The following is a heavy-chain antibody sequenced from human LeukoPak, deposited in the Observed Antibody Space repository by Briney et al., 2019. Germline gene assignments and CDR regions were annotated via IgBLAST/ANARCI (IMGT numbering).Heavy chain of an antibody. D-gene: IGHD6-13*01. CDR1: GFTFSSCS. V-gene: IGHV3-21*01. Sequence: SGGSLRLSCAVSGFTFSSCSMNWVRQAPGKGLEWVSYISSSATSIYYADSVKGRFTISRDNAKNSLYLQMNSLRAEDTAVYYCARIGYLNWFDPWGQGTLVTVSS. J-gene: IGHJ5*02. CDR3: ARIGYLNWFDP. CDR2: ISSSATSI.